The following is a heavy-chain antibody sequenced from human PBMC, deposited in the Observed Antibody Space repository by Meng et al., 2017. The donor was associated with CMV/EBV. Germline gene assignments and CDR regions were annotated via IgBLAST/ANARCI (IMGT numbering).Heavy chain of an antibody. V-gene: IGHV3-49*04. D-gene: IGHD1-26*01. CDR1: GFTFSSYA. Sequence: GESLKISCAASGFTFSSYAMHWVRQAPGKGLEWVGFIRSKAYGGTTEYAASVKGRFTISRDDSKSIAYLQMNSLKTEDTAVYYCTRDFEVGATEDYWGQGTLVTVSS. CDR2: IRSKAYGGTT. CDR3: TRDFEVGATEDY. J-gene: IGHJ4*02.